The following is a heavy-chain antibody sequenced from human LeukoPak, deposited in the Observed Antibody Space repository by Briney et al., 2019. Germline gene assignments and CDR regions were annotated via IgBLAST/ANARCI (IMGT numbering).Heavy chain of an antibody. Sequence: GGSLRLSCAASGFTFSSYDMHWVRRATGKGLEWVSAIGTAGDTYYPGSVKGRFTISRENAKNSLNLQMNSLRAGDTAVYYCARGYYDSSGYSIPYWFDPWGQGTLVTVSS. CDR2: IGTAGDT. CDR3: ARGYYDSSGYSIPYWFDP. CDR1: GFTFSSYD. D-gene: IGHD3-22*01. J-gene: IGHJ5*02. V-gene: IGHV3-13*01.